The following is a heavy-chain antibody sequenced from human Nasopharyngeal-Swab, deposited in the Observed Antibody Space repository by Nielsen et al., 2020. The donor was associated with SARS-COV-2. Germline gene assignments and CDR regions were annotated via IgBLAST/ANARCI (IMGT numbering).Heavy chain of an antibody. CDR2: IYYSGST. J-gene: IGHJ6*02. V-gene: IGHV4-31*03. D-gene: IGHD5-18*01. Sequence: SETLSLTCTFSGGSISSGGYYWSWIRQHPGKGLEWIGYIYYSGSTYYNPSLKSRVTISVDTSKNQFSLKLSSVTAADTAVYYCARDFLGRGYSYGYEDYYYYGMDVWGQGTTVTVSS. CDR1: GGSISSGGYY. CDR3: ARDFLGRGYSYGYEDYYYYGMDV.